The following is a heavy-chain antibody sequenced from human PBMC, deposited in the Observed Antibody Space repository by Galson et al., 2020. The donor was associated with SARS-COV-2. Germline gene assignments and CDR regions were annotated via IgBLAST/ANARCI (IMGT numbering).Heavy chain of an antibody. D-gene: IGHD4-17*01. V-gene: IGHV3-30*04. CDR1: GFTLSTYA. CDR2: ISYDGSTL. J-gene: IGHJ4*02. Sequence: GESLKISCAASGFTLSTYAMHWVRQTPGRGLEWVAIISYDGSTLYNADSVKGRFTISRDNSKNTLYLQMNSLRAEDTAVYYCAREGPSVTTSEIDNWGQGTLVTVSS. CDR3: AREGPSVTTSEIDN.